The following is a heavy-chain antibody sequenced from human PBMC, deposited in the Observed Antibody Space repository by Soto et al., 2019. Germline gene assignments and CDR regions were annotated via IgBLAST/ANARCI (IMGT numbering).Heavy chain of an antibody. Sequence: EVQLVESGGGLVQPGGSLRLSCAASGFTVGNNYINWVRQAPGKGLEWVSVIYSGGRTDYADSVKGRFTISRDSSKNTLFLQMNSLRAEDTAIYYCAARAVAAPRWGQGTLVTVSS. CDR1: GFTVGNNY. CDR3: AARAVAAPR. J-gene: IGHJ4*02. CDR2: IYSGGRT. D-gene: IGHD6-19*01. V-gene: IGHV3-66*01.